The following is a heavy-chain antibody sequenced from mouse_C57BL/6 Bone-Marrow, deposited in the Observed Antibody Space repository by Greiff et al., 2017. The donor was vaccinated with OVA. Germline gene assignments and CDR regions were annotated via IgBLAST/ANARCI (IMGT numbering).Heavy chain of an antibody. D-gene: IGHD2-4*01. V-gene: IGHV5-15*04. CDR2: ISNLAYSI. CDR1: GFTFSDYG. CDR3: ARQEDYDGFAY. Sequence: EVKLEESGGGLVQPGGSLKLSCAASGFTFSDYGMAWVRQAPRKGPEWVAFISNLAYSIYYADTVTGRFTISRENAKNTLYLEMSSLRSEDTAMYYCARQEDYDGFAYWGQGTLVTVSA. J-gene: IGHJ3*01.